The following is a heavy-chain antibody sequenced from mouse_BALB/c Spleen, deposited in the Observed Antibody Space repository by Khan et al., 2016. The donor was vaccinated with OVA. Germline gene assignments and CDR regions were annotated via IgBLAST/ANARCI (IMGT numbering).Heavy chain of an antibody. Sequence: QVQLKESGPELVKPGASVRISCKASGYTFTTYYIHWVRQRPGQGLEWIGWIYPGNVNTKYNERFKGKATLTADKSSSTAYIHLSSLTSEDSAVYVSARDDDCMDDAMDDWGQGTSVTVSS. J-gene: IGHJ4*01. CDR3: ARDDDCMDDAMDD. CDR1: GYTFTTYY. D-gene: IGHD2-13*01. V-gene: IGHV1S56*01. CDR2: IYPGNVNT.